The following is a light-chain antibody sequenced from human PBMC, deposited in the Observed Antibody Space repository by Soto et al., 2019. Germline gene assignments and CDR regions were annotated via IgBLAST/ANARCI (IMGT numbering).Light chain of an antibody. J-gene: IGKJ2*01. CDR1: QSVSSTY. CDR2: GAS. CDR3: QQYGSSPLMYT. V-gene: IGKV3-20*01. Sequence: ENVLTQSPGTLSLSPGVRATLSCRASQSVSSTYLAWYQHKPGQAPRLLIYGASSRAIGIPDRFSGSGSGTDFTLTISRLEPEDFAVYYCQQYGSSPLMYTFGQGTKLEIK.